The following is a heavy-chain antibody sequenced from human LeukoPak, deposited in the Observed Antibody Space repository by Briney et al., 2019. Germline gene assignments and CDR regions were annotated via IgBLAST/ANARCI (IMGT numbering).Heavy chain of an antibody. V-gene: IGHV4-39*07. CDR2: MYYSGST. Sequence: PSQTPSLTCTVSGGSISSSSYYWGWIRQPPGKGLEWIGSMYYSGSTYYNPSLKSRVTISVDTSKNQFSLKLSSVTAADTAVYYCARDGERWLQLSAIDYWGQGTLVTVSS. CDR1: GGSISSSSYY. D-gene: IGHD5-24*01. J-gene: IGHJ4*02. CDR3: ARDGERWLQLSAIDY.